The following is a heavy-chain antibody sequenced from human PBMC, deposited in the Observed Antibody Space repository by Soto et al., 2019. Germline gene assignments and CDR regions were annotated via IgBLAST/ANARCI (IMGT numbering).Heavy chain of an antibody. CDR2: ISYDGSNK. Sequence: QAQLEESGGGVVQPGMSLRLSCAASGFTFSSYAMHWVRQAPGKGLEWVAVISYDGSNKYYADSVKGRFTISRDNSKKTLYLQMNSLRTEDTAVYFCARDLSWIFRIIGPIDDWGQGSLVTVSP. D-gene: IGHD3-3*01. J-gene: IGHJ4*02. CDR3: ARDLSWIFRIIGPIDD. CDR1: GFTFSSYA. V-gene: IGHV3-30*04.